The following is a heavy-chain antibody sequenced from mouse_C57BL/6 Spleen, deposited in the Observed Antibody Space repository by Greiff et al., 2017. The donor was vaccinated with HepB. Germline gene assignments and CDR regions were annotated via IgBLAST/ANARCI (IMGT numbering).Heavy chain of an antibody. V-gene: IGHV1-53*01. D-gene: IGHD2-4*01. CDR2: INPSNGGS. CDR3: VRYDYGPLYY. J-gene: IGHJ2*01. CDR1: GYTFTSYW. Sequence: QVQLQQPGTELVKPGASVKLSCKASGYTFTSYWMHWVKQRPGQGLEWIGNINPSNGGSNYNEKLKSKATMTVDKYSSTAYMEIAKLTAEDSAVYCYVRYDYGPLYYWGQGTTLTVSS.